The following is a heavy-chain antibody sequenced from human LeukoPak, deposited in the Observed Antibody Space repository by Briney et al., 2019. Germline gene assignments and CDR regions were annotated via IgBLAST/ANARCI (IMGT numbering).Heavy chain of an antibody. Sequence: QASETLSLTCTVSGGSISSSGYYWGWVRQAPGKGLEWVSGISGSGGSTYYADSVKGRFTISRDNSKNTLYLQMNSLRAEDTAVYYCAKKPLGYCSGGSCYPFDYWGQGTLVTVSS. J-gene: IGHJ4*02. CDR3: AKKPLGYCSGGSCYPFDY. D-gene: IGHD2-15*01. CDR1: GGSISSSGYY. V-gene: IGHV3-23*01. CDR2: ISGSGGST.